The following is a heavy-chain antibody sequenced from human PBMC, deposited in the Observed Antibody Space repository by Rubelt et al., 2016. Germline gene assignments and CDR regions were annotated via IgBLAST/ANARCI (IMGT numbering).Heavy chain of an antibody. D-gene: IGHD1-7*01. J-gene: IGHJ4*02. V-gene: IGHV1-69*04. CDR2: IIPILGIA. Sequence: QVQLVQSGAEVKKPGSSVKVSCKASGGTFSSYAISWVRQAPGQGLEWMGRIIPILGIANYAQKFQGRVTITADKSTSTAYMELSRLRSEDTAVYYCVTAFWNSRLFDYWGQGTLVTVSS. CDR1: GGTFSSYA. CDR3: VTAFWNSRLFDY.